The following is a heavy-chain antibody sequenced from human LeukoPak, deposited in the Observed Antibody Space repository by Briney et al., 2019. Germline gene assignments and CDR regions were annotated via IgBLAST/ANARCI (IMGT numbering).Heavy chain of an antibody. CDR3: AREEYSGSYYFDY. CDR2: ISSSSSYI. CDR1: GFTFSNAW. J-gene: IGHJ4*02. D-gene: IGHD1-26*01. V-gene: IGHV3-21*01. Sequence: GGSLRLSCAASGFTFSNAWMSWVRQAPGKGLEWVSSISSSSSYIYYADSVKGRFTISRDNAKNSLYLQMNSLRAEDTAVYYCAREEYSGSYYFDYWGQGTLVTVSS.